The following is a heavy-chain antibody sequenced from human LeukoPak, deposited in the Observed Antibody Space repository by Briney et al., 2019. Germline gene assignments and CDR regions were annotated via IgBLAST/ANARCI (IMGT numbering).Heavy chain of an antibody. J-gene: IGHJ4*02. D-gene: IGHD3-22*01. CDR3: AKQSGSHYYDSSGYSPDFDY. CDR1: GFTFSSYS. Sequence: GGSLRLSCAASGFTFSSYSMNWVRQAPGKGLEWVSYISSSSSTIYYADSVKGRFTISRDNSKNTLYLQMNSLRAEDTAVYYCAKQSGSHYYDSSGYSPDFDYWGQGTLVTVSS. V-gene: IGHV3-48*01. CDR2: ISSSSSTI.